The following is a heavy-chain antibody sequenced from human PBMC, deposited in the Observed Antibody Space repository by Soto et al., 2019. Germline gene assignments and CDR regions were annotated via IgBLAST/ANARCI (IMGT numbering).Heavy chain of an antibody. Sequence: SVKVSCKASGGPFITYAVIWVRQAPGQGLEWMGGIIPISGTTYYAQRFQGTVTLTADEPTSTTYMELSSVKPDDTAVYYCARGYCRGGNCYSGMDVWGQGTTVTVSS. CDR1: GGPFITYA. J-gene: IGHJ6*02. V-gene: IGHV1-69*01. CDR2: IIPISGTT. D-gene: IGHD2-15*01. CDR3: ARGYCRGGNCYSGMDV.